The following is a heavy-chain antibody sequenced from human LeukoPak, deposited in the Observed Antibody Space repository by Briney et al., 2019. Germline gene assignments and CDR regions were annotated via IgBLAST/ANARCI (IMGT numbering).Heavy chain of an antibody. Sequence: GRSLRLSCAASGFTFDDYAMHWVRQAPGKGLEWVSGISWNSGNIVYADSVKGRFTISRDNAKNSLYLQMNSLRAEGTAVYYCARDDQPSSGWYAFDYWGQGTLVTVSS. J-gene: IGHJ4*02. CDR2: ISWNSGNI. V-gene: IGHV3-9*01. CDR3: ARDDQPSSGWYAFDY. D-gene: IGHD6-19*01. CDR1: GFTFDDYA.